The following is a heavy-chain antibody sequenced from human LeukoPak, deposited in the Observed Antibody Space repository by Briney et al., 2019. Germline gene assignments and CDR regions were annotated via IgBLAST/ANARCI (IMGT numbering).Heavy chain of an antibody. J-gene: IGHJ5*02. CDR2: IYYSGST. CDR3: ARKSVSCWFDP. Sequence: SETLSLTCTVSGGSISSSSYYWGWIRQPPGKGLEWIGSIYYSGSTYYNPSLKSRVTISVDTSKNQFSLKLSSVTAADTAVYYCARKSVSCWFDPWGQGTLVTVSS. D-gene: IGHD5/OR15-5a*01. CDR1: GGSISSSSYY. V-gene: IGHV4-39*01.